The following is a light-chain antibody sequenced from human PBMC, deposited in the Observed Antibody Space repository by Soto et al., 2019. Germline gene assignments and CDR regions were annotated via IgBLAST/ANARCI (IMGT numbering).Light chain of an antibody. CDR3: QQYDKYST. CDR1: QSISVS. V-gene: IGKV1-5*01. CDR2: DAS. J-gene: IGKJ1*01. Sequence: IQMTQSPSTLSASVGDTVTITCRASQSISVSLAWYQQKPGKAPNLLIYDASTLQGGVPSRFSGSGSGTEFTRTVTSLQPEDFATSFCQQYDKYSTFGHGTKVDVK.